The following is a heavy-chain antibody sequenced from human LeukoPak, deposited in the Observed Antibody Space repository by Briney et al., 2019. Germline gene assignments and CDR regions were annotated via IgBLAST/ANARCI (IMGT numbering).Heavy chain of an antibody. J-gene: IGHJ5*02. Sequence: GGSLRLSCAVSGLNFDSSGIHWVRQAPGKGLEWVSFMSYDGSQKYYATSVKGRFTVSRDINENTVYLQMNSLRLEDTAVYYCAKLAGGQLFYGDWFDPWGQGTLVTVSS. D-gene: IGHD6-13*01. V-gene: IGHV3-30*19. CDR2: MSYDGSQK. CDR3: AKLAGGQLFYGDWFDP. CDR1: GLNFDSSG.